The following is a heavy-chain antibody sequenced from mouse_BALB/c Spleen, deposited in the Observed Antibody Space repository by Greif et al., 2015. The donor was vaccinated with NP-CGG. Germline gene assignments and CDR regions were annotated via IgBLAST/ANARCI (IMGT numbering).Heavy chain of an antibody. J-gene: IGHJ4*01. V-gene: IGHV5-6-5*01. CDR3: ARGRRGQGYAMDY. CDR2: ISSGGST. Sequence: EVKLMESGGGLVKPGGSLKLSCAASGFTFSSYAMSWVRQTPEKRLEWVASISSGGSTYYPDSVKGRFTISRDNARNILYLQMSSLRSEDTAMYYCARGRRGQGYAMDYWGQGTSVTVSS. CDR1: GFTFSSYA.